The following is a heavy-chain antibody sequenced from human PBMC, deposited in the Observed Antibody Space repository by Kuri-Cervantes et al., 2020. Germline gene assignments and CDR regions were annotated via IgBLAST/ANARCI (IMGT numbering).Heavy chain of an antibody. CDR2: IDWDDDK. J-gene: IGHJ5*02. CDR1: GFLLSTSGRC. D-gene: IGHD6-13*01. V-gene: IGHV2-70*01. Sequence: SGPTLVKPRQTLTHTCSFSGFLLSTSGRCVSWIRHPPGKALEWLALIDWDDDKYYSTSLKTRLTISKDTSKNQVVLTMTNMDPVDTATYYCARIRQQFGNWFDTWGQGTLVTVSS. CDR3: ARIRQQFGNWFDT.